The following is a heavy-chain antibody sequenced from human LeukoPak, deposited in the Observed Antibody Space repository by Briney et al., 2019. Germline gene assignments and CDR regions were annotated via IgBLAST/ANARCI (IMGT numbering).Heavy chain of an antibody. CDR1: GFTFSSYW. CDR3: GSEPPWYCSGGSCYSHSF. CDR2: IKQDGSEK. J-gene: IGHJ4*02. V-gene: IGHV3-7*01. D-gene: IGHD2-15*01. Sequence: PGGSLRLSCAASGFTFSSYWMSWVRQAPGKGLEWVANIKQDGSEKYYVDSVKGRFTISRDNAKNSLYLQMNSLRAEDTAVYYCGSEPPWYCSGGSCYSHSFWGQGTLVTVSS.